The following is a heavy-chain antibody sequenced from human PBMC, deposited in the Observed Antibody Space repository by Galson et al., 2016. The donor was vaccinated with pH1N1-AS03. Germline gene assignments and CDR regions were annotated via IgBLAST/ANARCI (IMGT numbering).Heavy chain of an antibody. D-gene: IGHD3-10*01. V-gene: IGHV6-1*01. CDR2: TFYWSKWSN. Sequence: CAISGDSVSGSRGVAWNWIRQSPSRGLEWLGGTFYWSKWSNDYAESVKSRITIDPDTSNNQFSLHLNSVTPEDTAIYFCARGKNSGFDYWGQGTPGTVSS. CDR3: ARGKNSGFDY. J-gene: IGHJ4*02. CDR1: GDSVSGSRGVA.